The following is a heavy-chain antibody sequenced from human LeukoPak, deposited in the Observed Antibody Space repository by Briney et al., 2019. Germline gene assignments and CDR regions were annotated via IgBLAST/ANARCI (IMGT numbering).Heavy chain of an antibody. CDR2: IVVGSGNK. CDR1: GFTFTILA. J-gene: IGHJ4*02. CDR3: AAGVNVWFGELYRLDY. V-gene: IGHV1-58*01. Sequence: ASVKVSCKASGFTFTILAVQWVRQARGQRLEWIGWIVVGSGNKNYAQKFQERVTITRDMSTSTAYMELSSLRSEDTAVYYCAAGVNVWFGELYRLDYWGQGTLVTVSS. D-gene: IGHD3-10*01.